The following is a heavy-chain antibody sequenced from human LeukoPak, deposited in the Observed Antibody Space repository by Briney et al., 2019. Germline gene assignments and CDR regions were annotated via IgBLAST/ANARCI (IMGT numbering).Heavy chain of an antibody. CDR2: INHSGST. D-gene: IGHD6-13*01. V-gene: IGHV4-34*01. CDR3: ARRGSSWYNQFDY. CDR1: GGSFSGYD. Sequence: SETLSLTCAVYGGSFSGYDWSWIRQPPGKGLEWIGEINHSGSTNYNPSLKSRVTISVDTSKNQFSLKLSSVTAADTAVYYCARRGSSWYNQFDYWGQGTLVTVSS. J-gene: IGHJ4*02.